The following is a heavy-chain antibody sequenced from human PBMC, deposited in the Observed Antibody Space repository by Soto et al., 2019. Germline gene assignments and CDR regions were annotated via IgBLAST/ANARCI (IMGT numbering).Heavy chain of an antibody. CDR3: ARDRGSSSTAWSYYYYYGMDV. D-gene: IGHD6-6*01. CDR2: ISSSGSTI. J-gene: IGHJ6*02. Sequence: QVQLVESGGGLVKPGGSLRLSCAASGFTFSDYYMSWIRQATGKGLEWVSYISSSGSTIYYADSVKGRFTISRDNAKNSLYLQMNSRRAEDTAVYYCARDRGSSSTAWSYYYYYGMDVWGQGTTVTVSS. CDR1: GFTFSDYY. V-gene: IGHV3-11*01.